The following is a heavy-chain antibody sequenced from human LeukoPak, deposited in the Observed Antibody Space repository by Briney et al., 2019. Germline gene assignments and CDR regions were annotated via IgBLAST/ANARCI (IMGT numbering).Heavy chain of an antibody. Sequence: GASVKVSCRASGYSFSNYYMHWVRQAPGQGLEWMGLINPSGGSTSYAQKFQGRVTMTRDMSTSTVYMELSSLRSEDTAVHYYARDYFPRWVADSEFFQHWGQGTLVTVSS. D-gene: IGHD6-19*01. CDR2: INPSGGST. CDR3: ARDYFPRWVADSEFFQH. V-gene: IGHV1-46*01. J-gene: IGHJ1*01. CDR1: GYSFSNYY.